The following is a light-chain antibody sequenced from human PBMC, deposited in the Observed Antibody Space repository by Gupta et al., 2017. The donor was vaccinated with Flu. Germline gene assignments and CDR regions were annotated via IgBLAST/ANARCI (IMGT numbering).Light chain of an antibody. Sequence: EVVSRRPPGTLSLFPGQRPTLSCSACQGVRSSYITWYQQKPGQAPRRLIYAAATRATGIPDRFSGRGSGTYFTLTISRLEPEDFAVYCCQQYGDSRYTFGQGTKLEIK. V-gene: IGKV3-20*01. J-gene: IGKJ2*01. CDR3: QQYGDSRYT. CDR2: AAA. CDR1: QGVRSSY.